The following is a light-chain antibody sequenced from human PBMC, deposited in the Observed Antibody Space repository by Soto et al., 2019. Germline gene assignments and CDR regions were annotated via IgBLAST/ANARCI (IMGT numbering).Light chain of an antibody. CDR1: QSVNSN. V-gene: IGKV3-15*01. CDR3: QSYSKWPIT. CDR2: GIS. J-gene: IGKJ5*01. Sequence: EMVMTQSPAILSVSPGESATLSCRASQSVNSNYLAWYQQHPGQPPRLLIYGISTRATGIPARFSGSGSGTEFSLNISSLQSEDFAVYYCQSYSKWPITFGQGTRLESK.